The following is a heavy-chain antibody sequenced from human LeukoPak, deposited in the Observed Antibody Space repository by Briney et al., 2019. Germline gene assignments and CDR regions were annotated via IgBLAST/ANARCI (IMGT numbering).Heavy chain of an antibody. Sequence: GGSLRLSCVVSGFTFSSYWMSWVRQAPGKGLEWVANIKQDGSEKYYVDSVKGRFTMSRDNAKNSLYLQMNSLRAEDTAVYYCARVQWELRGVGSYFEYWGQGALVTASS. V-gene: IGHV3-7*01. D-gene: IGHD1-26*01. J-gene: IGHJ4*02. CDR1: GFTFSSYW. CDR2: IKQDGSEK. CDR3: ARVQWELRGVGSYFEY.